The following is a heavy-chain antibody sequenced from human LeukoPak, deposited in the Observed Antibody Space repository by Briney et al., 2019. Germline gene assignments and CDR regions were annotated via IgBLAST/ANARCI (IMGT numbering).Heavy chain of an antibody. CDR2: IDISGTYI. V-gene: IGHV3-21*01. J-gene: IGHJ4*02. Sequence: GGSLRLSCAASGFVLSDYNMNWVRQAPGKGLEWVSFIDISGTYITYADSVKGRFTVSRDNAKNSLYLQMNSLRAEDTAVYYCTRDLSATARAYDYWGQGTLVTVSS. CDR3: TRDLSATARAYDY. D-gene: IGHD1-26*01. CDR1: GFVLSDYN.